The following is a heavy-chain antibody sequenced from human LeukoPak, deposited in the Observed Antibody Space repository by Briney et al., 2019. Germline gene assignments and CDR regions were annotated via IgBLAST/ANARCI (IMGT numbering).Heavy chain of an antibody. CDR2: ISAYNGNT. Sequence: ASVKVSCKASGYTFTSYGISWVRQAPGQGLEWMGWISAYNGNTNYAQKLQGRVTMTTDTSTSTAYMELRSLRSDDTAVYYCAVGSGNGPQSLGPDYWSQGTLVTVPS. CDR3: AVGSGNGPQSLGPDY. D-gene: IGHD3-10*01. V-gene: IGHV1-18*01. J-gene: IGHJ4*02. CDR1: GYTFTSYG.